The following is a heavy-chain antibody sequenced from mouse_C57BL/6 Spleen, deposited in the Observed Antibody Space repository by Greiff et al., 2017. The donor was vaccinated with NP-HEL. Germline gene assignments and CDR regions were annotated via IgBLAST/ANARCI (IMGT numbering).Heavy chain of an antibody. CDR2: TYPGDGDT. Sequence: QVQLKESGPELVKPGASVKISCKASGYAFSSSWMNWVKQRPGKGLEWIGRTYPGDGDTNYNGKFKGKATLTADKSSSTAYMPLSSLTSEDSAVYFCARPRLGDWYFDVWGTGTTVTVSS. CDR1: GYAFSSSW. J-gene: IGHJ1*03. CDR3: ARPRLGDWYFDV. D-gene: IGHD3-2*02. V-gene: IGHV1-82*01.